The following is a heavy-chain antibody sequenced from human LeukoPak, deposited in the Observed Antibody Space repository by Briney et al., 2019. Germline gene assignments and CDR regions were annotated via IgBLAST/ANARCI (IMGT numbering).Heavy chain of an antibody. V-gene: IGHV3-30-3*01. Sequence: GGSLRLSCAASGFTFSSYAMHWVRQAPGKGLEWVAVISYDGSNKYYADSVKGRFTISRDNSKDTLYLQMNSLRADDTAVYYCARALVVTALKVSSWFDPWGQGTLVTVSS. CDR3: ARALVVTALKVSSWFDP. CDR1: GFTFSSYA. D-gene: IGHD2-21*02. J-gene: IGHJ5*02. CDR2: ISYDGSNK.